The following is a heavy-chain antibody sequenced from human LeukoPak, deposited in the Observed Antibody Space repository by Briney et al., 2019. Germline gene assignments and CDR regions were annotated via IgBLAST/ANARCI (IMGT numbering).Heavy chain of an antibody. J-gene: IGHJ6*02. Sequence: GGSLRLSCAASGFTFSSYAMSWVRQAPGKGLEWVSAISGSGGSTYYADSVKGRFTISRDNSKNTLYLQMNSLRAEDTAVYYCAKLGSRWYYYGMDVWVQGTTVTVSS. V-gene: IGHV3-23*01. CDR1: GFTFSSYA. CDR2: ISGSGGST. D-gene: IGHD6-13*01. CDR3: AKLGSRWYYYGMDV.